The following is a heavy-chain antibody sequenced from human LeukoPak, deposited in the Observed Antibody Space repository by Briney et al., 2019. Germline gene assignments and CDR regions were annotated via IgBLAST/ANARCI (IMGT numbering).Heavy chain of an antibody. V-gene: IGHV5-51*01. CDR3: ARAGGTYFLPFDY. Sequence: GESLKISCKGPGYSFPNYWIGWVRQMPGKGLEWMGIIYPGDSDTTYKPSFQGQVTISADKSISTAYLQWSSLRAEDTAVYFCARAGGTYFLPFDYWGQGTLATVSS. D-gene: IGHD3-9*01. CDR1: GYSFPNYW. J-gene: IGHJ4*02. CDR2: IYPGDSDT.